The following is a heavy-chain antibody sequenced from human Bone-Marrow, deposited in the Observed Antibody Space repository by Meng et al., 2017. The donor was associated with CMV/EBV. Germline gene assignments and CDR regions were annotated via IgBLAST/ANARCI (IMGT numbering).Heavy chain of an antibody. CDR2: IKSKTDGGTT. D-gene: IGHD1-14*01. Sequence: GESLKISCAASGFTFSNAWMSWVRQAPGKGLEWVGRIKSKTDGGTTDYAAPVKGRFTISRDNSKNTLYLQMNSLRAEDTAVYYCARGAPRKYYYYGMDVWGQGNTVTVSS. J-gene: IGHJ6*02. V-gene: IGHV3-15*01. CDR3: ARGAPRKYYYYGMDV. CDR1: GFTFSNAW.